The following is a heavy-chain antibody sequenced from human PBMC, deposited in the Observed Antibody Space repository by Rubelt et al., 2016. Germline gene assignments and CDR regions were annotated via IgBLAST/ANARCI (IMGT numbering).Heavy chain of an antibody. J-gene: IGHJ3*02. Sequence: EVQLVESGGGLVQPGGSLRLSCAASGFTVSSNYMSWVRQAPGKGLEWVSVIYSGGSTYYADSVKGRFTISRDNSKNTLYLQMNSLRAEDTAVYYCARAGVTTADAFDIWGQGTMVTVSS. CDR3: ARAGVTTADAFDI. V-gene: IGHV3-66*01. CDR2: IYSGGST. D-gene: IGHD4-11*01. CDR1: GFTVSSNY.